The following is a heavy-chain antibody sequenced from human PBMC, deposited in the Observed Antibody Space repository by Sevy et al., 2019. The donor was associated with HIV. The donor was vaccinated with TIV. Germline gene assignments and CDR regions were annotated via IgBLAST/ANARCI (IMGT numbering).Heavy chain of an antibody. V-gene: IGHV3-9*01. CDR3: AKGMHDYGDYGGAYYYYGMDV. Sequence: GGSLRLSCAASGFTFDDYAMHWVRQAPGKGLEWVSGITWNSGSIGYADSVKGRFTISRDNAKNSLYLQMNSLRAEDTALYYCAKGMHDYGDYGGAYYYYGMDVWGHGTTVTVSS. CDR2: ITWNSGSI. J-gene: IGHJ6*02. D-gene: IGHD4-17*01. CDR1: GFTFDDYA.